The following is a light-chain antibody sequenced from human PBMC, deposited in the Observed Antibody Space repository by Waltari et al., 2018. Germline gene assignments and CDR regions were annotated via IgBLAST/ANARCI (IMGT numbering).Light chain of an antibody. CDR3: ETGGHGTWV. J-gene: IGLJ3*02. V-gene: IGLV4-69*01. Sequence: QLLLTQSPSASASLGASVTLTCTLSSGHRNNIIAWLPQQPGKGPRYLMRVNSDGSHSKGDEIPDRFSGSSSGAERYLTISSVQSEDEADYYCETGGHGTWVFGGGTKLTVL. CDR2: VNSDGSH. CDR1: SGHRNNI.